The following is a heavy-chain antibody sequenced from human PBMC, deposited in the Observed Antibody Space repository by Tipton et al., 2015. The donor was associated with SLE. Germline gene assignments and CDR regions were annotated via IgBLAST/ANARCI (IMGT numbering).Heavy chain of an antibody. J-gene: IGHJ4*02. D-gene: IGHD2-2*01. CDR2: TSHHDRNK. Sequence: SLRLSCTASGFTFSSYAMHWVRQAPGKGLEWVAVTSHHDRNKYYADSARGRFTPSRDNSHNTLFLQMNNLRPEDTGIYFCARDSEVGVVPSAPFDNWGQGTLVTVSS. V-gene: IGHV3-30*04. CDR1: GFTFSSYA. CDR3: ARDSEVGVVPSAPFDN.